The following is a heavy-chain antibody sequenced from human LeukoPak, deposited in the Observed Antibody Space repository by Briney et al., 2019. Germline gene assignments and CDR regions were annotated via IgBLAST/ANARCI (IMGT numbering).Heavy chain of an antibody. CDR3: ARDALRGYSYGLTIDY. Sequence: SVKVSCKASGGTFSSYAISWVRQAPGQGLEWMGGIIPIFGTANYAQKSQGRVTITADESTSTAYMELSSLRSEDTAVYYCARDALRGYSYGLTIDYWGQGTLVTVSS. CDR1: GGTFSSYA. J-gene: IGHJ4*02. V-gene: IGHV1-69*01. D-gene: IGHD5-18*01. CDR2: IIPIFGTA.